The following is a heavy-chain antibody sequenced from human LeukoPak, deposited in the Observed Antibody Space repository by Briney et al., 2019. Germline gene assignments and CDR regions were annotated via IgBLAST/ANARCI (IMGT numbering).Heavy chain of an antibody. D-gene: IGHD3-9*01. CDR3: ARGRDFDWLFYFDY. J-gene: IGHJ4*02. Sequence: SETLSLTCTVSGGSISSYYWSWIRQPPGKGLEWTGYIYYSGSTNYNPSLKSRVTISVDTSKNQFSLKLSSVTAADTAVYYCARGRDFDWLFYFDYWGQGTLVTVSS. CDR2: IYYSGST. CDR1: GGSISSYY. V-gene: IGHV4-59*01.